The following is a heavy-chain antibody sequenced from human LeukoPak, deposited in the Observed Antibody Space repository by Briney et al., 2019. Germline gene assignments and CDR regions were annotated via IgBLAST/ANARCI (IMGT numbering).Heavy chain of an antibody. Sequence: ASVKVSCKASGYTFTSYAISWVRQAPGQGLEWMGGIIPIFGTANYAQKFQGRVTITADESTSTAYMELSSLRSEDMAVYYCARGRIAVAGYSHFDYWGQGTLVTVSS. V-gene: IGHV1-69*13. J-gene: IGHJ4*02. D-gene: IGHD6-19*01. CDR2: IIPIFGTA. CDR3: ARGRIAVAGYSHFDY. CDR1: GYTFTSYA.